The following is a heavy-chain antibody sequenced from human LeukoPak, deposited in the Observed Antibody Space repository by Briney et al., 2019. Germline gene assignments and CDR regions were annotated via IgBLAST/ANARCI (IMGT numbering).Heavy chain of an antibody. Sequence: GRSLRLSCAASGFIFSNYGMHWVRQAPGKGLEWVAVIWYDRSNRYYADSVKGRFTISRDNSENTLYLQMNSLRAEDTAVYYCVRAGALVIREYYFDYWGQGTLVTVSS. CDR1: GFIFSNYG. CDR2: IWYDRSNR. J-gene: IGHJ4*02. V-gene: IGHV3-33*01. CDR3: VRAGALVIREYYFDY. D-gene: IGHD3-9*01.